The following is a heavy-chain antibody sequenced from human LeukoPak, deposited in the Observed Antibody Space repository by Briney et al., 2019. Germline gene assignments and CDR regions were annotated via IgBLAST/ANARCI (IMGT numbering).Heavy chain of an antibody. Sequence: ASVKVSCKASGYTFTSYGISWVRQAPGKGLEWVSIIYSGGSTFYADSVKGRFTISRDNSKNTLYLQMNSLRAEDTAVYYCARRAGAYSHPYDYWGQGTLVTVSS. J-gene: IGHJ4*02. CDR2: IYSGGST. CDR3: ARRAGAYSHPYDY. D-gene: IGHD4/OR15-4a*01. CDR1: GYTFTSYG. V-gene: IGHV3-53*01.